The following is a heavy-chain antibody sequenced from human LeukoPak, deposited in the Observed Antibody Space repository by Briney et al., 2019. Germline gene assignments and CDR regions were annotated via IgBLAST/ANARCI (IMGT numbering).Heavy chain of an antibody. Sequence: PSETLSLTCSVSSASISGYYWSWIRQPPGKGLERVGHIYYSGSTTYNPSLKSRVTISVDTSKNQFSLKLSSVTAADTAVYYCARCLSRCNNGFDIWGQGTMVTVSS. CDR1: SASISGYY. J-gene: IGHJ3*02. CDR3: ARCLSRCNNGFDI. D-gene: IGHD2/OR15-2a*01. CDR2: IYYSGST. V-gene: IGHV4-59*01.